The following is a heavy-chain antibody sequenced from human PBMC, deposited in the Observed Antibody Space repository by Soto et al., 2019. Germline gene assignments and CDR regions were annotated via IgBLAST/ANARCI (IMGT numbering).Heavy chain of an antibody. V-gene: IGHV4-34*01. CDR3: ARTPRYYDTSGYYYAGDAFDF. D-gene: IGHD3-22*01. CDR1: GGSFSGYY. J-gene: IGHJ3*01. CDR2: INHSGST. Sequence: SETLSLTCAVYGGSFSGYYWSWIRQPPGKGLEWIGEINHSGSTNYNPSLKSRVTISVDTSKNQFSLKLSSVTAADTAVYYCARTPRYYDTSGYYYAGDAFDFWGQGTMVTVSS.